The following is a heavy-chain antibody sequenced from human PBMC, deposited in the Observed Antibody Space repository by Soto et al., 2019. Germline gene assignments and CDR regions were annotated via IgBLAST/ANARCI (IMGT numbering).Heavy chain of an antibody. Sequence: QVQLVESGGGVVQPGRSLRLSCAASGFTFSSYGMHWVRQAPGKGLEWVAVISYDGSNKYYADSVKGRFTISRDNSKNTLYLQMNGLRAEDTAAYYCAKAGSSGWYVYYDSSGQGEYYFDYWGQGTLVTVSS. D-gene: IGHD3-22*01. V-gene: IGHV3-30*18. CDR2: ISYDGSNK. CDR1: GFTFSSYG. CDR3: AKAGSSGWYVYYDSSGQGEYYFDY. J-gene: IGHJ4*02.